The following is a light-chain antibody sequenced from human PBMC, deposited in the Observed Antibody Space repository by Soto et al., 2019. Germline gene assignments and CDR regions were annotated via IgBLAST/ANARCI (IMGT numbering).Light chain of an antibody. J-gene: IGLJ2*01. Sequence: QAVVTQPPSVSGAPGQTVTISCTGSSSNIGSGYDVHWYQQLPGTAPKLLIYGNNNRPSGVPDRFSGSKSGTSASLAITGLKAEDEADYYCQSYENILSTSEVVFGGGTKLTVL. V-gene: IGLV1-40*01. CDR2: GNN. CDR3: QSYENILSTSEVV. CDR1: SSNIGSGYD.